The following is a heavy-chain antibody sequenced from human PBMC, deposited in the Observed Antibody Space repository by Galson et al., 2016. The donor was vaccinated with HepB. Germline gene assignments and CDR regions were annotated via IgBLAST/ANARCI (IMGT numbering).Heavy chain of an antibody. D-gene: IGHD1-26*01. J-gene: IGHJ6*04. CDR2: DSVHGGRK. CDR3: VQGSTAPAV. V-gene: IGHV3-30*18. Sequence: WVRQAPGKGLEWVAADSVHGGRKFYADAVKGRFTISRDNSKNTLSLQMNSLRAEDTAVYYCVQGSTAPAVWGKGTTVTVSS.